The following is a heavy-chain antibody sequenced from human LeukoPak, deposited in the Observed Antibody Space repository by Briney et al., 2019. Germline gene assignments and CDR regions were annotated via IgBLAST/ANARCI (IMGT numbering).Heavy chain of an antibody. Sequence: GGSLQISCKGSGYSFTSYWISWVRQMPGKGLEWMGRIDPSDSYTNYSPSFQGHVTISADKSISTAYLQWSSLKASDTAMYYCARTYYDILTGYHQGAFDIWGQGTMVTVSS. CDR1: GYSFTSYW. D-gene: IGHD3-9*01. J-gene: IGHJ3*02. CDR2: IDPSDSYT. CDR3: ARTYYDILTGYHQGAFDI. V-gene: IGHV5-10-1*01.